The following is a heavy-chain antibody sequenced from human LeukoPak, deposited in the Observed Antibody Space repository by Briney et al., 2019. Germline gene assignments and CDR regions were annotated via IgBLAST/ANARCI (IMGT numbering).Heavy chain of an antibody. V-gene: IGHV1-8*01. CDR2: MNPNSGNT. J-gene: IGHJ6*04. D-gene: IGHD3-3*01. CDR1: GYTFTSYD. Sequence: ASVKVSCKASGYTFTSYDINWVRQATGQGLEWMGWMNPNSGNTGYAQKFQGRVTMTRNTSISTAYMELSGLRSEDTAVYYCATDHVSFGVGEVDVWGKGTTVTVSS. CDR3: ATDHVSFGVGEVDV.